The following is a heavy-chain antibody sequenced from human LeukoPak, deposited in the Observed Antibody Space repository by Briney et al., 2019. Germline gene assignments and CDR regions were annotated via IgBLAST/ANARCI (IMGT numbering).Heavy chain of an antibody. D-gene: IGHD1-26*01. CDR3: ARGVNSGYFDY. CDR2: INHSGST. V-gene: IGHV4-34*01. CDR1: GGSISSYY. Sequence: PSETLSLTCTVSGGSISSYYWSWIRQPPGKGLEWIGEINHSGSTNYNPSLKSRVTISVDTSKNQFSLKLTSVTAADTAVYYCARGVNSGYFDYCGQGTLVTVSS. J-gene: IGHJ4*02.